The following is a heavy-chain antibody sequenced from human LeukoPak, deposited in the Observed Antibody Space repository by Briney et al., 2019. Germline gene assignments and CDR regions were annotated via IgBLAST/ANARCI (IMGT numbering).Heavy chain of an antibody. V-gene: IGHV1-2*02. J-gene: IGHJ4*02. CDR1: GHTLTGYY. D-gene: IGHD3-16*01. CDR2: IKPKSGGT. CDR3: ASAESHDYGET. Sequence: GASVKVSCKASGHTLTGYYLHWVRQAPGQGLEWMGWIKPKSGGTQFAQKFQGRVTMDRDTSLSTVYMELSGLRSDDTAIYYCASAESHDYGETWGQGTLVTVSS.